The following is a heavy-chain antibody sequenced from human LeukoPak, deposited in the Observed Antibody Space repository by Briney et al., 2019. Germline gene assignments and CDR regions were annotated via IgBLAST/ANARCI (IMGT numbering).Heavy chain of an antibody. CDR1: SGSFTSGGYY. D-gene: IGHD3-3*01. Sequence: SQTLSLTCTVSSGSFTSGGYYWSWIRQPPGKGLEWIGEINHSGSTNYNPSLKSRVTMSVDTSKNQFSLNLSSVTAADTAVYYCASGRFLEWLTPTYAYYYYGMDVWGQGTTVTVSS. J-gene: IGHJ6*02. CDR2: INHSGST. CDR3: ASGRFLEWLTPTYAYYYYGMDV. V-gene: IGHV4-34*01.